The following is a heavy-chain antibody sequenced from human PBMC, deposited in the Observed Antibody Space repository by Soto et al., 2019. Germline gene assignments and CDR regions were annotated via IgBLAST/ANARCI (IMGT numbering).Heavy chain of an antibody. J-gene: IGHJ4*02. D-gene: IGHD6-19*01. CDR2: ISDTGAST. CDR3: AKGRGSGWAWYFDN. Sequence: GPLRLPCTAPGSTFKESAMSGVRPAPGKGLEWVASISDTGASTWYAESVRGRLSISRDNSKNTLYLQMNSLRGEDTAVYYWAKGRGSGWAWYFDNWGQGTLVTVSS. CDR1: GSTFKESA. V-gene: IGHV3-23*01.